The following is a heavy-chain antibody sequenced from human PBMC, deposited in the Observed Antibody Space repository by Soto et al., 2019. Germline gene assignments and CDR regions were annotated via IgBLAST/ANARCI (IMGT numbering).Heavy chain of an antibody. V-gene: IGHV4-30-2*01. J-gene: IGHJ5*02. CDR2: IYKSGST. CDR1: GGSISSGGYS. D-gene: IGHD2-15*01. Sequence: QLQLQESGSVLVKPSQTLSLTCAVSGGSISSGGYSWGWMRQPPGQGLECIGYIYKSGSTNYNPSLKSRVTISVDRSKNQFSLKLSAETAADTAVYYCARGQVVAAQPWGQGTMVTVSS. CDR3: ARGQVVAAQP.